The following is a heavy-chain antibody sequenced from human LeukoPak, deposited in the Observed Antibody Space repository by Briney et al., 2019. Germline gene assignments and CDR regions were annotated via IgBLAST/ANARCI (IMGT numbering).Heavy chain of an antibody. D-gene: IGHD1-26*01. V-gene: IGHV3-48*01. CDR2: ISVSTTMI. Sequence: GGSLRLSCAASGFTFSSYSMNWVRQAPGKGLEWVSYISVSTTMIYYADSVKGRFTISRDNSKNALYLQMNSLRAEDTAVYYCARGAKGGLYFDYWGQGTLVTVSS. J-gene: IGHJ4*02. CDR3: ARGAKGGLYFDY. CDR1: GFTFSSYS.